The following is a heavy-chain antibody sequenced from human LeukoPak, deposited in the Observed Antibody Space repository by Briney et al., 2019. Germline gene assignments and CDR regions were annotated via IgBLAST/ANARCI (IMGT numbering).Heavy chain of an antibody. Sequence: PSETLSLTCTVSGGSISSYYWGWIRQPPGKGLEWIGYIYTSGSTNYNPSLKSRVTISVDTSKNQFSLKLSSVTAADTAVYYCATQNYYDSSGYYYYYYMDVWGKGTTVTVSS. CDR2: IYTSGST. J-gene: IGHJ6*03. CDR1: GGSISSYY. CDR3: ATQNYYDSSGYYYYYYMDV. D-gene: IGHD3-22*01. V-gene: IGHV4-4*09.